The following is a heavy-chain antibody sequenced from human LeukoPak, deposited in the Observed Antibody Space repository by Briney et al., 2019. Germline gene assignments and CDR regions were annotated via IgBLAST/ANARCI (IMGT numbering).Heavy chain of an antibody. V-gene: IGHV1-69*04. CDR1: GGTFSSYA. CDR2: IIPIFGIA. CDR3: ARVKTGNYYDSSGYYY. D-gene: IGHD3-22*01. Sequence: SVKVSCKASGGTFSSYAISWVRQAPGQGLVWMGRIIPIFGIANYAQKFQGRVTITADKSTSTAYMELSSLRSEDTAVYYCARVKTGNYYDSSGYYYWGQGTLVTVSS. J-gene: IGHJ4*02.